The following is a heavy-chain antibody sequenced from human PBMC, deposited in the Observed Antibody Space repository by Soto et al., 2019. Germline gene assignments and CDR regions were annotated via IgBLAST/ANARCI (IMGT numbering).Heavy chain of an antibody. CDR3: ARLHSDYCSSTSCPSGMDV. D-gene: IGHD2-2*01. CDR1: GYTFTSYT. Sequence: SVKVSCKASGYTFTSYTISWVRQAPGQGLEWMGRIIPILGIANYAQKFQGRVTITADKSTSTAYMELSSLRSEDTAVYYCARLHSDYCSSTSCPSGMDVWGQGTTVTVSS. J-gene: IGHJ6*02. V-gene: IGHV1-69*02. CDR2: IIPILGIA.